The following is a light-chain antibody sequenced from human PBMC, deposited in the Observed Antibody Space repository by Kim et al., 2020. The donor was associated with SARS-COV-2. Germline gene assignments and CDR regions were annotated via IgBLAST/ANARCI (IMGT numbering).Light chain of an antibody. J-gene: IGKJ1*01. CDR2: GAS. CDR1: QSVSSSY. V-gene: IGKV3-20*01. CDR3: QQYGSSPWT. Sequence: PGERATLSCRASQSVSSSYLAWYQQKPGQAPRLLIYGASSRATGIPDRFSGSGSGTDFTLTISRLEPEDFAVYYCQQYGSSPWTFGQGTKVDIK.